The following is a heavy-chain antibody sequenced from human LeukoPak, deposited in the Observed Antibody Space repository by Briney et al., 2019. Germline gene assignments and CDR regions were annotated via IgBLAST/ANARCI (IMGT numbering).Heavy chain of an antibody. V-gene: IGHV3-53*01. CDR2: IFSGGST. Sequence: PGGSLRLSCAASGFTVSSNYMSWVRQAPGKGLEWVSVIFSGGSTYYADSVKGRFTISRDNSKNTLCLQMNTLRAEDTAVYYCARGPPVAVLYYFDYWGQGTLVTVPS. CDR1: GFTVSSNY. D-gene: IGHD6-19*01. J-gene: IGHJ4*02. CDR3: ARGPPVAVLYYFDY.